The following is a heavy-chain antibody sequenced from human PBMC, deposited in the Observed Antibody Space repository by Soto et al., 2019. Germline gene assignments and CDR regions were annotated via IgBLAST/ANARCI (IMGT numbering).Heavy chain of an antibody. V-gene: IGHV4-59*01. CDR1: GTSIRGYY. D-gene: IGHD3-10*01. Sequence: SLTCSVSGTSIRGYYWTWIRKPPGKGLEWIGYIYYTGTTKYNPSLKSRVTISVDTSKNQFSLRLNSVTAADTAVYYCAREVSSFGSNHFDSWGQGALVTVSS. CDR2: IYYTGTT. J-gene: IGHJ4*02. CDR3: AREVSSFGSNHFDS.